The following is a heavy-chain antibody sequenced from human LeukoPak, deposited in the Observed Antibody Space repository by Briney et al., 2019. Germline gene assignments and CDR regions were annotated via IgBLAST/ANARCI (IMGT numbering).Heavy chain of an antibody. CDR2: IYYSGST. D-gene: IGHD5-12*01. CDR1: GGSISSYY. Sequence: KPSETLSLTCTVSGGSISSYYWSWIRQPPGKGLEWIGYIYYSGSTNYNPSLKSRVTISVDTSKNQFSLKLSSVTAADTAVYYCAREGVATGDYHYMDVWGQGTTVTVSS. J-gene: IGHJ6*03. V-gene: IGHV4-59*01. CDR3: AREGVATGDYHYMDV.